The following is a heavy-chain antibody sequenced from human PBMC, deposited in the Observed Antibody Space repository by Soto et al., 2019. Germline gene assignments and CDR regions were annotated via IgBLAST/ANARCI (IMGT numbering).Heavy chain of an antibody. CDR3: ARVPTYYYGSGSSATFDY. V-gene: IGHV1-3*01. CDR1: GGTFSSYA. J-gene: IGHJ4*02. Sequence: EASVKVSCKASGGTFSSYAISWVRQAPGQRLEWMGWINAGNGNTKYSQKFQGRVTITRDTSASTAYMELSSLRSEDTAVYYCARVPTYYYGSGSSATFDYWGQGTLVTVSS. CDR2: INAGNGNT. D-gene: IGHD3-10*01.